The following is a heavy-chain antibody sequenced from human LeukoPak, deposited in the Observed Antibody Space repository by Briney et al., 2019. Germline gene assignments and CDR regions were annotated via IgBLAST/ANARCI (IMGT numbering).Heavy chain of an antibody. Sequence: PGGSLRLSCAASGFTFSSYGMHWVRQAPGKGLEWVSAISGSGGSTYYADSVKGRFTISRDDSKNTLYLQMNSLRAEDTAVYYCARVLRYCSGGNCYSGGLGYMDVWGKGTTVTISS. D-gene: IGHD2-15*01. CDR3: ARVLRYCSGGNCYSGGLGYMDV. CDR2: ISGSGGST. CDR1: GFTFSSYG. J-gene: IGHJ6*03. V-gene: IGHV3-23*01.